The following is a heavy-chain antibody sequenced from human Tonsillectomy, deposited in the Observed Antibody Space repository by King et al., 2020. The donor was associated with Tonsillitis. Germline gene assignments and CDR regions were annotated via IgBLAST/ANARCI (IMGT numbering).Heavy chain of an antibody. V-gene: IGHV5-51*01. D-gene: IGHD3-22*01. Sequence: QLVQSGAEVKKPGESLKLSCKGSGYRFTSYWIGWVRQMPGKGLEWVGIIYPCGSDTRYSPSFQGQVTMSADKSISTAYLQWSSLKASDTAMFYCARYDSTGAGTFDIWGQGTMVTVSS. CDR2: IYPCGSDT. CDR3: ARYDSTGAGTFDI. J-gene: IGHJ3*02. CDR1: GYRFTSYW.